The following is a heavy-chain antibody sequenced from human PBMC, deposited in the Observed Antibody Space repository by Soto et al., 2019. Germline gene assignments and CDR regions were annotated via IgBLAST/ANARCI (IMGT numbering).Heavy chain of an antibody. V-gene: IGHV3-9*01. J-gene: IGHJ4*02. Sequence: VQLVESGGGLVQPGRSRRLSCVVSGISFDDYAMHWVRQVPGKGLEWVSGINWDSGDIGYADSVKGRFTISRDNVNDTLYLQMNNLRAEDSGLYYCTRGPRPISTGTGAYWGQGTQVTVSS. CDR2: INWDSGDI. D-gene: IGHD3-10*01. CDR1: GISFDDYA. CDR3: TRGPRPISTGTGAY.